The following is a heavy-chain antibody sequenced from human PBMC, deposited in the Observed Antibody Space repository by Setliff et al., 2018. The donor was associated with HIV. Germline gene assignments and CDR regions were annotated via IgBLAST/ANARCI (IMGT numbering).Heavy chain of an antibody. CDR2: IIPEFGTA. CDR3: ARDNLYYNLYDGSPVYGMDV. CDR1: GGAFSKYA. D-gene: IGHD3-3*01. V-gene: IGHV1-69*06. J-gene: IGHJ6*02. Sequence: VASVKVSCKASGGAFSKYAITWVRQAPGQGLEWLGRIIPEFGTANYAPKFQGRVTISADKITNTAYMELSSLKSEDTAVYYCARDNLYYNLYDGSPVYGMDVWGQGTTVTVSS.